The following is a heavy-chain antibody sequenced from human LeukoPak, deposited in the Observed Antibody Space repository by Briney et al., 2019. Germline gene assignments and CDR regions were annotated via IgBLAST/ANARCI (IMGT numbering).Heavy chain of an antibody. Sequence: GASVKVSCKASGGTFSSYAISWVRQAPGQGLEWMGGIIPIFGTANYAQKFQGRVTITADESTSTAYMELSSLRSEDTAVYYCAACRDGYNEGLYYFDYWGQGTLATVSS. D-gene: IGHD5-24*01. CDR1: GGTFSSYA. J-gene: IGHJ4*02. CDR3: AACRDGYNEGLYYFDY. CDR2: IIPIFGTA. V-gene: IGHV1-69*01.